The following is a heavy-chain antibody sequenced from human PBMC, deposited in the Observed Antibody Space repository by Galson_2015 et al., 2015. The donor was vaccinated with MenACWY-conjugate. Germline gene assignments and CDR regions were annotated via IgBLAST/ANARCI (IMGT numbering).Heavy chain of an antibody. D-gene: IGHD6-6*01. J-gene: IGHJ4*01. Sequence: SLRLSCAASGFTFSSYAMHWVRQAPGKGLEYVSAISSNGGTTYYTDSVKGRFTISRDNSKNTLYLQMSSLRAEDTAVSYCVQTNLVLFDYWGHGTLVTVSS. CDR2: ISSNGGTT. V-gene: IGHV3-64D*06. CDR3: VQTNLVLFDY. CDR1: GFTFSSYA.